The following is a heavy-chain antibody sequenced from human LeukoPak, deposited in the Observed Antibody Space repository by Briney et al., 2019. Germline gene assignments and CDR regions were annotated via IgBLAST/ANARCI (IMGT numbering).Heavy chain of an antibody. V-gene: IGHV4-4*07. J-gene: IGHJ4*02. CDR3: ARMVRDVNYFDS. D-gene: IGHD3-10*01. CDR1: YSSMIDYY. Sequence: PSEILSLTCSVSYSSMIDYYWNWVRQPAGKEPEWIGRIHLRQTITTDYNPNFSSRVTMSIDTSRNQFSLSLTSATAADTALYYCARMVRDVNYFDSWGQGILVTVSS. CDR2: IHLRQTITT.